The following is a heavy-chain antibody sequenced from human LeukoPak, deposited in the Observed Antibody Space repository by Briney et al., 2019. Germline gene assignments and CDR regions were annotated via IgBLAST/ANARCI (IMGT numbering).Heavy chain of an antibody. CDR2: IIPIFGTA. J-gene: IGHJ3*02. CDR3: ARDGRFLEWLSDAFDI. D-gene: IGHD3-3*01. CDR1: GYTFTSYA. Sequence: ASVKVSCKASGYTFTSYAISWVRQAPGQGLEWMGGIIPIFGTANYAQKFQGRVTITADESTSTAYMELSSLRSEDTAVYYCARDGRFLEWLSDAFDIWGQGTMVTVSS. V-gene: IGHV1-69*13.